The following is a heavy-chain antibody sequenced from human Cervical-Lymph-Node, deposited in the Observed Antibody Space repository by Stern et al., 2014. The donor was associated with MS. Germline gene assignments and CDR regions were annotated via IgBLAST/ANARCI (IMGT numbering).Heavy chain of an antibody. V-gene: IGHV1-46*01. CDR2: INPSGDRT. Sequence: VQLVESGAEVKQPGASVKISCKASGYTFTNYYMHWVRQAPGQGLEWIGIINPSGDRTSYAQRFEGRVTMTRDTSTSTVNMELSSLTSGDTAVYYCARLRGYNVLTGYLDYWGQGTLVTVSS. CDR3: ARLRGYNVLTGYLDY. D-gene: IGHD3-9*01. J-gene: IGHJ4*02. CDR1: GYTFTNYY.